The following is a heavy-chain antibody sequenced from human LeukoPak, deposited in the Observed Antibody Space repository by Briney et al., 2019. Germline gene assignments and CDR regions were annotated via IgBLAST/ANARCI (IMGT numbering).Heavy chain of an antibody. CDR3: ARAFDFWEWGFDY. CDR1: GGTFSSYP. Sequence: ASVKVSCKASGGTFSSYPITWLRHAPGRGLEWMGGIIPAFGTANYAQMFQGRVTITADESTSTPYMELSSLRSEDTAVYYCARAFDFWEWGFDYWGQGTLVTVSS. CDR2: IIPAFGTA. D-gene: IGHD3-3*01. V-gene: IGHV1-69*13. J-gene: IGHJ4*02.